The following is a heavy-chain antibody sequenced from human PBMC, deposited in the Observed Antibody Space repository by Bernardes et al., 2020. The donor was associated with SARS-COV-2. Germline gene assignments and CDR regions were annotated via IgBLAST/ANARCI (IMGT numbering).Heavy chain of an antibody. CDR2: ISGSGGST. CDR1: GFTFSNYL. D-gene: IGHD2-15*01. CDR3: AKVARELCSGGTCYLDF. V-gene: IGHV3-23*01. J-gene: IGHJ4*02. Sequence: VGSLILSCVASGFTFSNYLFSWFRQAPGKGLEWVSIISGSGGSTYFGDPVKGRFAISRDNSKNTVYLQMNSLRDEDTAVYYCAKVARELCSGGTCYLDFWGQGTLVTVSS.